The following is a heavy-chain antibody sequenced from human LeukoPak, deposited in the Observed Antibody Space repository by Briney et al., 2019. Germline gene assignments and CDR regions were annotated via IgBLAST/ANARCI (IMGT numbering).Heavy chain of an antibody. CDR1: GFTFNNYW. CDR2: INEDGSDK. D-gene: IGHD3-22*01. V-gene: IGHV3-7*01. CDR3: VSWAGKYYETSDYSLTPSNS. Sequence: GGSLRLSCAASGFTFNNYWMSWIRQAPGKGLKWAAHINEDGSDKYYVDSVKGRFTISRDNAKNSLYLQMNSLRAEDTAVYYCVSWAGKYYETSDYSLTPSNSWGQGTLVTVSS. J-gene: IGHJ4*02.